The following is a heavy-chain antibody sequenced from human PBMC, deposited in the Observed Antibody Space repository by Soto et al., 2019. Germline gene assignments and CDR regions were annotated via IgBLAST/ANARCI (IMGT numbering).Heavy chain of an antibody. CDR1: GGSISSYY. Sequence: SETLSLTCTVSGGSISSYYWSWIRQPPGKGLEWIGYIYYSGSTNYNPSLKSRVTISVDTSKNQFSLKLSSVTAADTAVYYCARVGYYYGSGSYHPLYYFDYWGQGTLVTVSS. J-gene: IGHJ4*02. D-gene: IGHD3-10*01. CDR2: IYYSGST. CDR3: ARVGYYYGSGSYHPLYYFDY. V-gene: IGHV4-59*12.